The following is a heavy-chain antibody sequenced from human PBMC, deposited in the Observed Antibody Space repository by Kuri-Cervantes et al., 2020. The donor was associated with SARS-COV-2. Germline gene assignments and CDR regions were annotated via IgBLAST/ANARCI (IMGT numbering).Heavy chain of an antibody. D-gene: IGHD2-8*01. Sequence: ASVKVSCKASGYTFTGYYMHWVRQAPGQGLEWMGWINPNSGGTNYAQKFQGRVTMTRDTSISTAYMELSRLRSDDTAVYYCARTLYGIYYFDYWGQGTLVTVSS. CDR2: INPNSGGT. J-gene: IGHJ4*02. CDR1: GYTFTGYY. V-gene: IGHV1-2*02. CDR3: ARTLYGIYYFDY.